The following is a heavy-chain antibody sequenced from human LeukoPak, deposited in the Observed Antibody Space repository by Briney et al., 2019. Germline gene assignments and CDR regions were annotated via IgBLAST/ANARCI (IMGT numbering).Heavy chain of an antibody. V-gene: IGHV3-21*01. J-gene: IGHJ6*02. CDR3: ARDPTPRYCSGGSCYTHYGMDV. Sequence: GGSLRLSCAASGFTFSSYTMNWVRQAPGKGLEWASSISSSSSYIYYADSVKGRLTISRDNAKNSLYLHMNSLRAEDTAVYYCARDPTPRYCSGGSCYTHYGMDVWGQGTTVTVSS. CDR2: ISSSSSYI. D-gene: IGHD2-15*01. CDR1: GFTFSSYT.